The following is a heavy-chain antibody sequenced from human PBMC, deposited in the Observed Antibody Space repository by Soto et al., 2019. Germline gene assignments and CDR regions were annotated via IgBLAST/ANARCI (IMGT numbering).Heavy chain of an antibody. Sequence: QVQLVESGGGVVQPGRSLRLSCAASGFTFTDYALHWVRQAPGKGLELVAVISYDGCKTYYADSVKGRFTISRDNSKNTVYLQLNRLRVEDTAGYYCARDPYIDSSGPTYYSYYGIDVLGPGTTVTVSS. CDR3: ARDPYIDSSGPTYYSYYGIDV. J-gene: IGHJ6*02. CDR1: GFTFTDYA. V-gene: IGHV3-30-3*01. CDR2: ISYDGCKT. D-gene: IGHD3-22*01.